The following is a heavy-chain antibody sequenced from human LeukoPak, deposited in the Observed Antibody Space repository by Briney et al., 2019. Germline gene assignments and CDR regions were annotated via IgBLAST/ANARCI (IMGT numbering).Heavy chain of an antibody. Sequence: GGSLRLSCAVSGITLSNYGMSWVRQAPGKGLEWVAGISGSGGRTNYADSVKGRFTVSRDNPKNTLYLQMNSLRAEDTAVYFCAKRGVVIRVILVGFHKEAYYFDSWGQGALVTVSS. CDR2: ISGSGGRT. D-gene: IGHD3-22*01. CDR3: AKRGVVIRVILVGFHKEAYYFDS. CDR1: GITLSNYG. V-gene: IGHV3-23*01. J-gene: IGHJ4*02.